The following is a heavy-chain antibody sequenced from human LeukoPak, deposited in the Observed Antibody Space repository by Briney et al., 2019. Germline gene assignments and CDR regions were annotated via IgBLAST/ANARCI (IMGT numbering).Heavy chain of an antibody. CDR3: ARDGGGGTLNLPIVVVPTAIRGFDD. CDR2: ISYDGSKK. CDR1: GFTFSNYA. Sequence: GGSLRLSCAASGFTFSNYAMYWVRQAPGKGLEWVAVISYDGSKKYYGDFVKGRFTISRDNSKNTLYLQMNSLRVADTAVYYCARDGGGGTLNLPIVVVPTAIRGFDDWGQGTLVTVSS. D-gene: IGHD2-15*01. V-gene: IGHV3-30*04. J-gene: IGHJ4*02.